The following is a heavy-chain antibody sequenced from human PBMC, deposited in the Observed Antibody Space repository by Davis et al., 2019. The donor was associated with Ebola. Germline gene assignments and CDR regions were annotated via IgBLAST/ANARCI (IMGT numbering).Heavy chain of an antibody. CDR3: ATEATMVY. Sequence: GGSLRLSCVASGFSFSSYGMTWVRQAPGKGLEGLGYISSNSDTTYYADSVRGRFIISRDNDKNSVLLQMDRMTHDDAGVYDCATEATMVYWGQGVLVTVSS. CDR1: GFSFSSYG. D-gene: IGHD4/OR15-4a*01. V-gene: IGHV3-48*02. CDR2: ISSNSDTT. J-gene: IGHJ4*02.